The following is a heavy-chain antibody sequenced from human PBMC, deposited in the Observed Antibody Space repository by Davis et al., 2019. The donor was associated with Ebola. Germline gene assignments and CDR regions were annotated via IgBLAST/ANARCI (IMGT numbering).Heavy chain of an antibody. CDR1: GFTFSSYG. CDR2: ISYDGSNK. J-gene: IGHJ6*02. D-gene: IGHD3-22*01. Sequence: PGGSLRLSCAASGFTFSSYGMHWVRQAPGKGLEWVAVISYDGSNKYYADSVKGRFTISRDNSKNTLYLQMNSLRAEDTAVYYCANTGRYYYDSSGYYSYYYYGMDVWGQGTTVTVSS. CDR3: ANTGRYYYDSSGYYSYYYYGMDV. V-gene: IGHV3-30*18.